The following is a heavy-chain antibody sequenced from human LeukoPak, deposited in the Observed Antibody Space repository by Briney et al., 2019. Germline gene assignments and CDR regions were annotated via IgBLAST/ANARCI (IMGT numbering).Heavy chain of an antibody. D-gene: IGHD3-10*01. CDR1: GYTFTGYY. V-gene: IGHV1-2*02. Sequence: ASVKVSCKASGYTFTGYYMHWVRQAPGQGLEWMGWINPNSGGTNYAQKFQGRVTMTRDTSISTAYMELSRLRSDDTAVYYCARMTDYYGSGSYYPAPSIDYWGQGTPVTVSS. CDR2: INPNSGGT. CDR3: ARMTDYYGSGSYYPAPSIDY. J-gene: IGHJ4*02.